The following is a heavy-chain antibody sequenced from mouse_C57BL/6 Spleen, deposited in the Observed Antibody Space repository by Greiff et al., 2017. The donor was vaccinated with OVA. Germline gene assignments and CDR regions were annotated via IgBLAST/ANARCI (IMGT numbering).Heavy chain of an antibody. CDR1: GFNIKDDY. D-gene: IGHD2-1*01. CDR3: TTYGNYYYFDY. V-gene: IGHV14-4*01. J-gene: IGHJ2*01. CDR2: IDPENGDT. Sequence: EVQLQQSGAELVRPGASVKLSCTASGFNIKDDYMHWVKQRPEQGLEWIGWIDPENGDTEYASKFQGKATITADTSSNTAYLQLSSLTSEDTAVYYCTTYGNYYYFDYWGQGTTLTVSS.